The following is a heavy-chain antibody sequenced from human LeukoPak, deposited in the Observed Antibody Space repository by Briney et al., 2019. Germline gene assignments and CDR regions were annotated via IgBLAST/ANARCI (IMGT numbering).Heavy chain of an antibody. D-gene: IGHD5-18*01. J-gene: IGHJ4*02. Sequence: GGSLRLSCAASGFTFSSYSMNWVRQAPGKGLEWVSYISSSRSTIYYAASVKGRFTISRDNAKNPLYLQMTSLRDADTAVYYCARDEGYSYGYDYWGQGTLVTVSS. CDR1: GFTFSSYS. CDR3: ARDEGYSYGYDY. CDR2: ISSSRSTI. V-gene: IGHV3-48*02.